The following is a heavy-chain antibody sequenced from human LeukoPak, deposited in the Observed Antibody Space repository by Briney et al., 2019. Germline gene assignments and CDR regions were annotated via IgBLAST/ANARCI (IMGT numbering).Heavy chain of an antibody. V-gene: IGHV3-21*06. Sequence: GGSLRLSCAASGFTFTSHSLSWVRQAPGKGLEWVSSISSGGDSRYYADSLRGRFTISRDNAENSLYLQINSLTAEDTAVYYCAKDPKQLVRDFDYWGQGTLVTVSS. CDR3: AKDPKQLVRDFDY. J-gene: IGHJ4*02. CDR2: ISSGGDSR. D-gene: IGHD6-13*01. CDR1: GFTFTSHS.